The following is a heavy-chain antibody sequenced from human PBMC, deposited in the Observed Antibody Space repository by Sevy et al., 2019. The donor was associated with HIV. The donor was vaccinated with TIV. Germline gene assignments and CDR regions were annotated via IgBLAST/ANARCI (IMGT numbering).Heavy chain of an antibody. V-gene: IGHV1-18*01. CDR1: GYTFTSYG. CDR3: ARYGTYYDFWSGYYNYWYFDL. J-gene: IGHJ2*01. D-gene: IGHD3-3*01. Sequence: ASVKVSCKASGYTFTSYGISWVRQAPGQGLEWMGWISAYNGNTNYAQKLQGRVTMTTDTSTSTAYMELRSLGSDDTAVYYCARYGTYYDFWSGYYNYWYFDLWGRGTLVTVSS. CDR2: ISAYNGNT.